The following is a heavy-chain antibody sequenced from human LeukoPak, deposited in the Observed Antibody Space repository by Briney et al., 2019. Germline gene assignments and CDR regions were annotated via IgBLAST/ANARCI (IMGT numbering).Heavy chain of an antibody. V-gene: IGHV4-39*07. J-gene: IGHJ5*02. CDR3: ARQDYYDSSGLFDP. Sequence: SETLSLTCTVSGGSISSSSYYWGWIRQPPGKGLEWIGSIYYSGSTYYNPSLKSRVTISVGTSKNQFSLKLSSVTAANTAVYYCARQDYYDSSGLFDPWGQGTLVTVSS. D-gene: IGHD3-22*01. CDR1: GGSISSSSYY. CDR2: IYYSGST.